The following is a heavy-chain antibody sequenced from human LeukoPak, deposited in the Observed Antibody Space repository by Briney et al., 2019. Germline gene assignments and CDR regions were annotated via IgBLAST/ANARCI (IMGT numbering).Heavy chain of an antibody. J-gene: IGHJ4*02. CDR1: GYTFTSYG. CDR2: ISAYNGNT. CDR3: VRGQVVAATLSVAADY. Sequence: ASVKVSCKASGYTFTSYGISWVRQAPGQGLEWMGWISAYNGNTNYAQKLQGRVTMTTDTSTSTAYMELRSLRSDDTAVYYCVRGQVVAATLSVAADYWGQGTPVTVSS. V-gene: IGHV1-18*01. D-gene: IGHD2-15*01.